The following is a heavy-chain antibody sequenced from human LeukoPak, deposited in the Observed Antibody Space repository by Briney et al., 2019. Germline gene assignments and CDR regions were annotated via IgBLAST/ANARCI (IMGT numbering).Heavy chain of an antibody. D-gene: IGHD3-3*01. CDR2: ISYDGSNK. CDR1: GFTFSSYG. CDR3: AKALYDFWSGYPEYNWFDP. V-gene: IGHV3-30*18. J-gene: IGHJ5*02. Sequence: GGSLRLSCAASGFTFSSYGMHWVRQAPGKGLEWVAVISYDGSNKYYADSVKGRFTISRDNSKNTLYLQMNSLRAEDTAVYYCAKALYDFWSGYPEYNWFDPWGREPWSPSPQ.